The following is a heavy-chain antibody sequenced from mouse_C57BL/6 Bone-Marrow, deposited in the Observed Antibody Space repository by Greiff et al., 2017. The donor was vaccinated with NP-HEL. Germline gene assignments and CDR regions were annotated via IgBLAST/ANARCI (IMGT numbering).Heavy chain of an antibody. D-gene: IGHD6-1*01. V-gene: IGHV1-54*01. CDR1: GYAFTNYM. Sequence: QVQLQQSGAELVRPGTSVKVSCKASGYAFTNYMIEWVKQRPGQGLEWIGVINPGCGGTNYNEKFKDKATLTADKSSSTAYMQLSSLTSEDSAVYFCAREAYSFDYWGQGTTLTVSS. J-gene: IGHJ2*01. CDR3: AREAYSFDY. CDR2: INPGCGGT.